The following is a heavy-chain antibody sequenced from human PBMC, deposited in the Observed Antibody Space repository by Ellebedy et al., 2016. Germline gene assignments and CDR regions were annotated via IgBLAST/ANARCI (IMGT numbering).Heavy chain of an antibody. D-gene: IGHD1-20*01. CDR3: ARSLGRGITGTHYYFDY. V-gene: IGHV4-39*01. CDR1: GGSISSSSYY. CDR2: IYYSGST. J-gene: IGHJ4*02. Sequence: SETLSLTXTVSGGSISSSSYYWGWIRQPPGKGLEWIGSIYYSGSTYYNPSLKSRVTISVDTSKNQFSLKLSSVTAADTAVYYCARSLGRGITGTHYYFDYWGQGTLVTVSS.